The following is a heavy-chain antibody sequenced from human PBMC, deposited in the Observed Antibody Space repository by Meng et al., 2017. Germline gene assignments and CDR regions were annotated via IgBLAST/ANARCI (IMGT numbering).Heavy chain of an antibody. CDR1: GFTFDNYA. D-gene: IGHD3-22*01. CDR3: ASGGESGGSGYYYFDY. J-gene: IGHJ4*02. CDR2: ISWNSAKI. V-gene: IGHV3-9*01. Sequence: SLKISCAASGFTFDNYAMHWARQVPGKGLEWVSGISWNSAKIDYADSVRGRFTISRDNAKNSLYLQMNSLRSEDTAVYYCASGGESGGSGYYYFDYWGQGTLVTVSS.